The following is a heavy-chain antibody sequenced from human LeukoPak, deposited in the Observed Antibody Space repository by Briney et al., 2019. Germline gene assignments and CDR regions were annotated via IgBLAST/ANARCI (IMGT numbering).Heavy chain of an antibody. CDR3: ARTPYSYDSNGYYAFDY. Sequence: PSETLSLTCTVSGGSISFYSWSWVRQPPGKGLEWIGYIYYSGKTDYNDSLKSRVTISVDTSKNQFSLNLSSVTAADTAMYFCARTPYSYDSNGYYAFDYWGQGTLVTVPS. CDR2: IYYSGKT. CDR1: GGSISFYS. J-gene: IGHJ4*02. V-gene: IGHV4-59*12. D-gene: IGHD3-22*01.